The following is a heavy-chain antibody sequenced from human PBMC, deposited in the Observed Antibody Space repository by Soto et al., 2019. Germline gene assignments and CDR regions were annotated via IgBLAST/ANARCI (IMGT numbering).Heavy chain of an antibody. CDR3: AKCYGSQYGDYGWIYYYAMDV. CDR1: GDSVSSNTAA. J-gene: IGHJ6*02. D-gene: IGHD4-17*01. CDR2: TYYRSNWRH. Sequence: SQTLSLTCAISGDSVSSNTAAWNWIRSSPSRGLEWLGRTYYRSNWRHDYAVSVKSRITVNPDTSKNHFSLQLNSVTPDDTAVYYCAKCYGSQYGDYGWIYYYAMDVWGQGTTVTVSS. V-gene: IGHV6-1*01.